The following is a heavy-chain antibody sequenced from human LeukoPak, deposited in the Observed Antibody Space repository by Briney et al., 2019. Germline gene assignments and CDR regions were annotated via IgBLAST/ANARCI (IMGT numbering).Heavy chain of an antibody. CDR3: ARDPPPYYYGSGGERYYHYYYMDV. D-gene: IGHD3-10*01. J-gene: IGHJ6*03. CDR2: ISSSSSTI. Sequence: GGSLRLSCAASGFTFSSYSMNWVRQAPGKGLEWVSYISSSSSTIYYADSVKGRFTISRDNAENSLYLQMNSLRAEDTAVYYCARDPPPYYYGSGGERYYHYYYMDVWGKGTTVTVSS. CDR1: GFTFSSYS. V-gene: IGHV3-48*01.